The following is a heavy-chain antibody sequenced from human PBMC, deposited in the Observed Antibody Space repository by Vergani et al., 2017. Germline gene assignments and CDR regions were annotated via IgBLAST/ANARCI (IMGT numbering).Heavy chain of an antibody. D-gene: IGHD3-9*01. V-gene: IGHV4-34*01. CDR1: GGSFSGYY. J-gene: IGHJ5*02. CDR2: INHSGST. CDR3: AREWYDILTGYDNWFDP. Sequence: QVQLQQWGAGLLKPSETLSLTCAVYGGSFSGYYWSWIRQPPGKGLEWIGEINHSGSTNYNPSLKSRVTISVDTSKNQFSLKLSSVTAADTAVYYCAREWYDILTGYDNWFDPWGQGTLVTVSS.